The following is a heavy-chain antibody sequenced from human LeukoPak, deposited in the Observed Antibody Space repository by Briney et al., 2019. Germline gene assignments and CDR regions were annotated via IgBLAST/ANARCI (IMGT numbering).Heavy chain of an antibody. D-gene: IGHD3-16*01. CDR3: ARYYRNSFDY. V-gene: IGHV4-39*07. CDR1: GGSISSSSYY. CDR2: IYYSGST. J-gene: IGHJ4*02. Sequence: SETLSLTCTVSGGSISSSSYYWGWIRQPPGKGLEWIGSIYYSGSTNYIPSLKSRVSISVDTSKNQLSLKLSSVTAADTAVYYCARYYRNSFDYWGQGILVTVSS.